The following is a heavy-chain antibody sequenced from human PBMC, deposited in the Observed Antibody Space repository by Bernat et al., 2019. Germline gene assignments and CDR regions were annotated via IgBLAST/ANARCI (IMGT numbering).Heavy chain of an antibody. V-gene: IGHV3-7*04. CDR3: ARIWRSSSWYDNWFDP. CDR1: GFTFSSYW. Sequence: EVQLVESGGGLVQPGGSLRLSCAASGFTFSSYWMSWVRQAPGKGLEWVANIKQDGSEKYYVDSVKGRFTISRDNAKNSLYLQMNSLRAEDTAVYYCARIWRSSSWYDNWFDPWGQGTLVTVSS. D-gene: IGHD6-13*01. J-gene: IGHJ5*02. CDR2: IKQDGSEK.